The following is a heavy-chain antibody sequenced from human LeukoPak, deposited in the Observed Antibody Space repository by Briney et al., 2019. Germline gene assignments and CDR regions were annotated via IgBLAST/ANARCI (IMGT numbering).Heavy chain of an antibody. V-gene: IGHV3-30-3*01. Sequence: GGSLRRSCAASGFTFSSYAMHWVRQAPGKGLEWVAVISYDGSNKYYADSVKGRFTISRDNSKNTLYLQMNSLRAEDTAVYYCARDHLKSSGYFRRFDYWGQGTLVTVSS. CDR3: ARDHLKSSGYFRRFDY. CDR2: ISYDGSNK. J-gene: IGHJ4*02. CDR1: GFTFSSYA. D-gene: IGHD3-22*01.